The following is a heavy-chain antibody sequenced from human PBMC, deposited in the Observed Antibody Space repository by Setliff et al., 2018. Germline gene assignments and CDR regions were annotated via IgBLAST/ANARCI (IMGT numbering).Heavy chain of an antibody. CDR3: ARMSGFQYMDV. Sequence: PSETLSLTCAASGGTFSDYYWSWIRQHPGKGLEWIGYIYYSGSTSYYNPSLKSRVTISLDTSKSQFFLKLNSVTAADTAVYYCARMSGFQYMDVWGKGTTVTVSS. J-gene: IGHJ6*03. D-gene: IGHD3-3*01. CDR2: IYYSGSTS. V-gene: IGHV4-59*08. CDR1: GGTFSDYY.